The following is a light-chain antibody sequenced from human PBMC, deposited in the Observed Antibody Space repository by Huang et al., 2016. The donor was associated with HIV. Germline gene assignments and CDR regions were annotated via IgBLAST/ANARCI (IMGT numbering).Light chain of an antibody. V-gene: IGKV1-39*01. J-gene: IGKJ4*01. CDR1: QSISAY. CDR3: QKSYTTPLT. Sequence: DIQMTQSPSSLSVSVGDRVTITCRASQSISAYLNWYQQKPGKAPKLLIYGASTLQSGVPSRFSGSGSGTDFTLTINSLQPEDFATYYCQKSYTTPLTFGGGTKVEI. CDR2: GAS.